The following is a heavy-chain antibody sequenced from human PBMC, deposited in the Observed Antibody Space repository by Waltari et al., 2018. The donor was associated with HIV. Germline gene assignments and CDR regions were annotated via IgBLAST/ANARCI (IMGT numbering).Heavy chain of an antibody. CDR3: ARDRRIGAAGDYYYGMDV. CDR2: IIPIFGTA. D-gene: IGHD6-13*01. Sequence: QVQLVQSGAEVKKPGSSVKVSCKASGGTFSSYAISRVRQAPGHGLEWMGGIIPIFGTANYAQKFQGRVTITADESTSTAYMELSSLRSEDTAVYYCARDRRIGAAGDYYYGMDVWGQGTTVTVSS. V-gene: IGHV1-69*01. J-gene: IGHJ6*02. CDR1: GGTFSSYA.